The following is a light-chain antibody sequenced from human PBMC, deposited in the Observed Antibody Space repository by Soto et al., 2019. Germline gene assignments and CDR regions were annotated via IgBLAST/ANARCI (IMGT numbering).Light chain of an antibody. Sequence: QSVLTQPPSVSAAPGQKVTISCSGSSSNIENNYVSWYQQFPGTAPKLLICDTNQRPSGIPDRFSGSKSGTSATLAIAGLKAGDEDEYYCGRWDNGLSAEVFGGGIKLTVL. J-gene: IGLJ2*01. CDR1: SSNIENNY. CDR2: DTN. CDR3: GRWDNGLSAEV. V-gene: IGLV1-51*01.